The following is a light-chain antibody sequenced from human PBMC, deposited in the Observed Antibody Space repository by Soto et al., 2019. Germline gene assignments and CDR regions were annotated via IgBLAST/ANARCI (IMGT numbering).Light chain of an antibody. Sequence: QSVLTQPPSVSGAPGQRVTVSCTGSSSNIGAGYNVHWYQQLPGTAPKLLIYANSNRPSGVPDRFSGSKSGTSASLAITGLQAEDEAEYYCQSYDSSLSASVFGGGTKVTVL. CDR3: QSYDSSLSASV. CDR2: ANS. CDR1: SSNIGAGYN. J-gene: IGLJ2*01. V-gene: IGLV1-40*01.